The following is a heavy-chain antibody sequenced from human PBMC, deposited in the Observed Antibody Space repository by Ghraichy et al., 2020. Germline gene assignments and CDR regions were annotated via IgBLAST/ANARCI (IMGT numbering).Heavy chain of an antibody. CDR2: ISVSGHST. CDR1: GFTFGSYT. Sequence: GGSLRLSCAASGFTFGSYTMSWVRQAPGKGLEWVSDISVSGHSTFYADSVKGRCTISRDKSMNTVYLQMNSLSVEDTAVYYCTKGLRAAAGTDSWGQGTLVTVSS. D-gene: IGHD6-13*01. V-gene: IGHV3-23*01. J-gene: IGHJ4*02. CDR3: TKGLRAAAGTDS.